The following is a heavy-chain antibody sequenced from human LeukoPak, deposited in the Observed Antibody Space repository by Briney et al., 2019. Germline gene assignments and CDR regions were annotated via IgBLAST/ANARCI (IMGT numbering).Heavy chain of an antibody. J-gene: IGHJ3*02. CDR3: AREANWGGDAFDI. CDR2: IKQDGSEK. Sequence: GGSLRLSCAASGFTFSSYWMSWVRQAPGKGLEWVANIKQDGSEKYYVDSVKGRFTISRDNAKDSLYLQMNSLRAEDTAVYYCAREANWGGDAFDIWGQGTMVTVSS. CDR1: GFTFSSYW. D-gene: IGHD7-27*01. V-gene: IGHV3-7*01.